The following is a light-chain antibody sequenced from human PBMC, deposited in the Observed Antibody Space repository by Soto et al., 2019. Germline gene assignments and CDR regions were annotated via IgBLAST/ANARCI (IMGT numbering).Light chain of an antibody. CDR3: QHYGSTPWT. Sequence: EIVLTQSPGTLSLSPGEGGTLSCRASQSVCSRCLARYQQKPGQAPRLLIFGASSRATGIPDTFSGSGSGTDFTLTSIRLEPEASAVYYCQHYGSTPWTFGPGTKVEI. J-gene: IGKJ1*01. CDR2: GAS. V-gene: IGKV3-20*01. CDR1: QSVCSRC.